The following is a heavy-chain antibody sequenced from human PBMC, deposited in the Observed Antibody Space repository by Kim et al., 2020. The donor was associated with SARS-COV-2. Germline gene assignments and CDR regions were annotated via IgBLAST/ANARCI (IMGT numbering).Heavy chain of an antibody. CDR2: ISGSDGRT. Sequence: GGSLRLSCAASGFTFRSFAMSWVRQAPGKGLEWVSAISGSDGRTWYADSVKGRFTVSRDNSRNTLYLQMTSLRAEDTAVYYGVKERGFGGAGATPRAELWGQGEPVSVSP. D-gene: IGHD1-26*01. V-gene: IGHV3-23*01. CDR3: VKERGFGGAGATPRAEL. J-gene: IGHJ4*02. CDR1: GFTFRSFA.